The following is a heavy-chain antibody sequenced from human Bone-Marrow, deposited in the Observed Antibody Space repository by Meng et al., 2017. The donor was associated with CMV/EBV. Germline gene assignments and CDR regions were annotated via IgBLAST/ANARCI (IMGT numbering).Heavy chain of an antibody. Sequence: ASVKVSCKASGYTFTAHYFHWVRQAPGQGLEWMGWIHPHRGDTNYAQKFQGRVTMTRDTSTSTVYMELSSLRSEDTAVYYCARGARGASPNWFDPWGQGTLVTVSS. CDR1: GYTFTAHY. J-gene: IGHJ5*02. CDR2: IHPHRGDT. V-gene: IGHV1-2*02. CDR3: ARGARGASPNWFDP. D-gene: IGHD1-26*01.